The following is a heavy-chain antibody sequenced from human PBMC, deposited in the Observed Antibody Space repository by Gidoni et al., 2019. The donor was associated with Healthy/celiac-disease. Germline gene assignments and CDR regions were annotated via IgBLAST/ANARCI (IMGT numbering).Heavy chain of an antibody. Sequence: QVQLQQWSAGLLKPSETLSLTCAVYGWSFSGYYWSWIRQPPGKGLEWIGEINHSGSTNYNPSLKSRVTISVDTSKNQFALKLRSVTAAYTAVYYCARGLVPAASDYWGQGTLVTVSS. CDR2: INHSGST. D-gene: IGHD2-2*01. J-gene: IGHJ4*02. CDR3: ARGLVPAASDY. CDR1: GWSFSGYY. V-gene: IGHV4-34*01.